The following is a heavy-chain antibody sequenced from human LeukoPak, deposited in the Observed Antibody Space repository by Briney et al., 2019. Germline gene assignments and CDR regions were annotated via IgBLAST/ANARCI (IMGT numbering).Heavy chain of an antibody. CDR1: GFTFSSYA. J-gene: IGHJ4*02. CDR2: ISGSGGST. D-gene: IGHD5-24*01. Sequence: GGSLRLSCAASGFTFSSYAMSWVRQAPGKGLEWVSAISGSGGSTYYADSVRGRFTISRDNSKNTLYLQMNSLRAEDTAIYYCTRVGYIDEGIDYWGQGTLVTVSS. CDR3: TRVGYIDEGIDY. V-gene: IGHV3-23*01.